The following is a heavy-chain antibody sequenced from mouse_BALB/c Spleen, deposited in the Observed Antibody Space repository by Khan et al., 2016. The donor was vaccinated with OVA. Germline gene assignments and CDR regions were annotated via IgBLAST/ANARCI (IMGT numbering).Heavy chain of an antibody. V-gene: IGHV3-2*02. D-gene: IGHD4-1*01. Sequence: VQLQQPGPGLVKPSQSLSLTCTVTGYSITSDYAWNWIRQFPGNKLEWMGYISYSGRISYNPSLKSRISVTRDTSKNQFFLQLNSVTTEDTATYYCAMGRTYWGQGTLVTVSA. CDR3: AMGRTY. CDR2: ISYSGRI. J-gene: IGHJ3*01. CDR1: GYSITSDYA.